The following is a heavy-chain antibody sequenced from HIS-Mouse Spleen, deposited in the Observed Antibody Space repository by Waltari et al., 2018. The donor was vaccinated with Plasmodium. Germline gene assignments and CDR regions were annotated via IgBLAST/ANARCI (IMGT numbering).Heavy chain of an antibody. CDR1: GFTFSSST. Sequence: EVQLVESGGGLVKPGGSLRLSCAASGFTFSSSTMHWVRQAPGKGLEWVSSISSSSSYIYYADSVKGRFTISRDNAKNSLYLQMNSLRAEDTAVYYCARDPPLSITGDLDAFDIWGQGTMVTVSS. V-gene: IGHV3-21*01. CDR2: ISSSSSYI. J-gene: IGHJ3*02. CDR3: ARDPPLSITGDLDAFDI. D-gene: IGHD7-27*01.